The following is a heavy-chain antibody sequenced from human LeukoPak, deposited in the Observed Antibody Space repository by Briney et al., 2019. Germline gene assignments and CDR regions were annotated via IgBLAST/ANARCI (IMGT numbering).Heavy chain of an antibody. J-gene: IGHJ4*02. Sequence: SETLSLTCTVSGGSISSGDYYWSWIRQPPGKGLEWIGYIYYSGSTYYNPSLKSRVTISVDTSKNQFSLRLYSVTAADTAVYYCARRAGELPIDYWGQGTLVTVSS. CDR3: ARRAGELPIDY. CDR1: GGSISSGDYY. V-gene: IGHV4-30-4*01. CDR2: IYYSGST. D-gene: IGHD1-26*01.